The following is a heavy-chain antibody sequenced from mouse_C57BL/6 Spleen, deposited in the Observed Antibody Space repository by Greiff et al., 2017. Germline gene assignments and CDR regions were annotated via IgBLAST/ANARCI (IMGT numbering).Heavy chain of an antibody. CDR3: ARDGDYGNFDY. V-gene: IGHV5-4*01. Sequence: DVQLVESGGGLVKPGGSLKLSCAASGFTFSSYAMSWVRQTPEKRLEWVATISDGGSYTYYPDNVKGRFTNSRDNAKNNLYLQMSHLKSEDTAMYYCARDGDYGNFDYWGQGTTLTVSS. CDR2: ISDGGSYT. J-gene: IGHJ2*01. D-gene: IGHD2-1*01. CDR1: GFTFSSYA.